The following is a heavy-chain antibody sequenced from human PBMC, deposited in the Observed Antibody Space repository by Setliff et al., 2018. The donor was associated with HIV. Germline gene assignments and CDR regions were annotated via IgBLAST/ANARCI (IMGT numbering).Heavy chain of an antibody. D-gene: IGHD1-26*01. J-gene: IGHJ4*02. Sequence: ASVKVSCKASGYTFTGYYMHWVRQAPGQGLEWMGWINPNSGDTNYAQKFQGRVTMTRDTSISTAYMELSRLRSDDTAVYYCARFRKFQLVGALDYWGQGTLVTVSS. CDR3: ARFRKFQLVGALDY. CDR1: GYTFTGYY. CDR2: INPNSGDT. V-gene: IGHV1-2*02.